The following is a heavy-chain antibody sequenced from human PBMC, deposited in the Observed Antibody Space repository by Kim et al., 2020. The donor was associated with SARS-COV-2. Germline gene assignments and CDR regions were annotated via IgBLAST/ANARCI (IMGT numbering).Heavy chain of an antibody. D-gene: IGHD3-10*01. V-gene: IGHV4-59*08. J-gene: IGHJ4*02. Sequence: TTYLPSLKSRVTISIDTSKNHFSLKVSSVTAADTAVYYGARHGDGGVFDYWGQGTLVTVSS. CDR3: ARHGDGGVFDY. CDR2: T.